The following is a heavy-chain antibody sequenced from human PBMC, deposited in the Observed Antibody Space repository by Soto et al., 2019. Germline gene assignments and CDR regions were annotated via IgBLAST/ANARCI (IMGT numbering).Heavy chain of an antibody. V-gene: IGHV1-69*11. CDR3: ARDFNYYDSSGLFDY. CDR1: GGTFSSYA. Sequence: ASVKVSCKASGGTFSSYAISWVRQAPGQGLEWMGWIIANLGTANYAQKLQGRVTMTADASTSTAYMELRSLRSDDTAVYYCARDFNYYDSSGLFDYWGQGTLVTVSS. J-gene: IGHJ4*02. CDR2: IIANLGTA. D-gene: IGHD3-22*01.